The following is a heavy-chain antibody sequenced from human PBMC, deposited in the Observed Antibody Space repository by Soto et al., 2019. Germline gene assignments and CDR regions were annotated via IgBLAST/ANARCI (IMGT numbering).Heavy chain of an antibody. D-gene: IGHD3-10*01. J-gene: IGHJ4*02. Sequence: SETLSLTCTVSGGSISSGGYYWSRIRQHPRKGLEWIGYIYYSGSTYYNPSLKSRVTISVDTSKNQFSLKLSSVTAADTAVYYCARDLPVEYYGSGGGYFDYWGQGTLVTLSS. V-gene: IGHV4-31*03. CDR1: GGSISSGGYY. CDR3: ARDLPVEYYGSGGGYFDY. CDR2: IYYSGST.